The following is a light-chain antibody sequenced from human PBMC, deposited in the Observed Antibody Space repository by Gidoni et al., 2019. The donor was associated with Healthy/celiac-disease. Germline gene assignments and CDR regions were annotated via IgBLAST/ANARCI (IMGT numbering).Light chain of an antibody. J-gene: IGLJ2*01. CDR3: QSYDSSLSGSGV. Sequence: QSVLTQPPSVSGAPGQRVPIPCTGSSSNIGAGYDVHWYQQLPGTAPKLPIYGNSNRPSGVPDRFSGSKSGTSASLAITGLQAEDEADYYCQSYDSSLSGSGVFGGGTKLTVL. V-gene: IGLV1-40*01. CDR1: SSNIGAGYD. CDR2: GNS.